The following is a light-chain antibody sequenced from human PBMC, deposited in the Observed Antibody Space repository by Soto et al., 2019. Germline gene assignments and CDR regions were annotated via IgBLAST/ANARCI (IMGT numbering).Light chain of an antibody. CDR3: AAHAGGNTWL. Sequence: QSALTQPPSASGSPGQSVTISCTGTSSDIGDYDYVSWYQQHPGKAPKLIIYEVTKRPSGVPDRFSGSKSGNSASLTVSGLQAEDEGLYYCAAHAGGNTWLFGGGTKLTVL. CDR2: EVT. CDR1: SSDIGDYDY. J-gene: IGLJ3*02. V-gene: IGLV2-8*01.